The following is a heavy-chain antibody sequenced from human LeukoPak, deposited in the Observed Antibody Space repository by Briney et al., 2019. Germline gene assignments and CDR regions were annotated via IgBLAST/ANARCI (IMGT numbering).Heavy chain of an antibody. D-gene: IGHD7-27*01. Sequence: GGSLRLSCSASGFTFINYSMNWVRQAPGKGLEWVSYLSSSSSVIYHADSVKGRFTISRDNAKNSLYLQMNSLRTEDTAVYYCVRDGSSWGNFDYWGQGTLVSVSS. V-gene: IGHV3-48*01. CDR1: GFTFINYS. CDR2: LSSSSSVI. J-gene: IGHJ4*02. CDR3: VRDGSSWGNFDY.